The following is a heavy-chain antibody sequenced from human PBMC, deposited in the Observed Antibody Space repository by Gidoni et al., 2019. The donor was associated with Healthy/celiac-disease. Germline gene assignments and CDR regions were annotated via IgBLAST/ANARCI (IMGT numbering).Heavy chain of an antibody. J-gene: IGHJ4*02. CDR1: GFTFISYA. D-gene: IGHD6-19*01. CDR2: ISGSGGST. V-gene: IGHV3-23*01. Sequence: EVQLLESGGGLVQPGGSLRLSCAASGFTFISYAMSWVRQAPGKGLEWVSAISGSGGSTYYADSVKGRFTISRDNSKNTLYLQMNSLRAEDTAVYYCAKDSSGWYYGDYFDYWGQGTLVTVSS. CDR3: AKDSSGWYYGDYFDY.